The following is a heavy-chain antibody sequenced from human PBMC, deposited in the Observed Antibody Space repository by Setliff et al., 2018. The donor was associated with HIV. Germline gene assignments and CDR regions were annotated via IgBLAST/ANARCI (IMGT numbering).Heavy chain of an antibody. D-gene: IGHD3-9*01. J-gene: IGHJ6*03. CDR1: GDSISSGSYF. CDR3: ARGHDNKYYYFYYMDV. CDR2: ISTTGST. Sequence: PSETPSLTCTVSGDSISSGSYFWIWIRQPAGKGLEWIGHISTTGSTNYNPSLKSRVIMSVDTSRNQFSLKLSSVTAADTAVYYCARGHDNKYYYFYYMDVWGKGTTVTVSS. V-gene: IGHV4-61*09.